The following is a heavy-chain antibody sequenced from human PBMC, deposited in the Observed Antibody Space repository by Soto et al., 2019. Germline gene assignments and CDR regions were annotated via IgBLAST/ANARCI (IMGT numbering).Heavy chain of an antibody. D-gene: IGHD6-13*01. CDR2: IWYDGSNK. Sequence: QVQLVESGGGVVQPGRSLRLSCAASGFTFSSYGMHWVRQAPGKGLEWVAVIWYDGSNKYYADSVKGRFTISRDNSKNTLYLQMNSLRAEDTAVYYCARPDSSSWLYYFDYWGQGTLVTVSS. CDR1: GFTFSSYG. V-gene: IGHV3-33*01. CDR3: ARPDSSSWLYYFDY. J-gene: IGHJ4*02.